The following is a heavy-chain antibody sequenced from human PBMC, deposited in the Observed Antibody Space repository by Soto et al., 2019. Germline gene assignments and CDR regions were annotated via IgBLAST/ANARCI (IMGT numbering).Heavy chain of an antibody. CDR3: ARTWDNWFDP. CDR1: GDSIDTYY. Sequence: SSETLSLTCTFSGDSIDTYYCSWIRQPPGKGLEWIGYVSDSGRPYYNPSFKSRVTISLNTSENQLSLKLSSVIAADTAVYFCARTWDNWFDPWGQGTLVTVSS. J-gene: IGHJ5*02. V-gene: IGHV4-59*01. D-gene: IGHD3-16*01. CDR2: VSDSGRP.